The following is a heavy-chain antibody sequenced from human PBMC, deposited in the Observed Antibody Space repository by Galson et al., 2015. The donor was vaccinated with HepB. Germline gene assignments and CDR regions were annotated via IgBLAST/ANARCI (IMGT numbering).Heavy chain of an antibody. J-gene: IGHJ6*02. D-gene: IGHD2-21*02. CDR1: GYTFTTYG. Sequence: SVKVSCKGSGYTFTTYGISWVRQAPGQGLEWMGWISAYNGNTNYAQKLQGRVTMTTDTSTSTAYMELRGLRSDDTAVYYCASCGGDCYSGGTYYYGMDVWGQGTTVTVSS. V-gene: IGHV1-18*04. CDR3: ASCGGDCYSGGTYYYGMDV. CDR2: ISAYNGNT.